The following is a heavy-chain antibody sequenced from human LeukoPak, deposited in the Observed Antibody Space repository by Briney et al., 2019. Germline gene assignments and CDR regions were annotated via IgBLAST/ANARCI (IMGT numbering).Heavy chain of an antibody. CDR3: AKAIRLIPSRTNFDY. Sequence: GGSLRLSCAASGFTFSSYAMSWVRQAPGKGLEWVSAISGSGGSTYYADSVKGRFTISRDNSKNTLYLQMNSLRAEDTAVYYCAKAIRLIPSRTNFDYWGQGTLVTVSS. CDR1: GFTFSSYA. V-gene: IGHV3-23*01. CDR2: ISGSGGST. D-gene: IGHD1-7*01. J-gene: IGHJ4*02.